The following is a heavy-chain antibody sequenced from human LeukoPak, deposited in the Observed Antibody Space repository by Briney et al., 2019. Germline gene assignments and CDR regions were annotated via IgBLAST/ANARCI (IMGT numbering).Heavy chain of an antibody. V-gene: IGHV1-69*05. CDR2: IIPIFGTA. D-gene: IGHD5-18*01. J-gene: IGHJ6*03. CDR1: GGTFSSYA. Sequence: SVKVSCKASGGTFSSYAISWVRQAPGRGLEWMGRIIPIFGTANYAQKFQGRVTITTDESTSTAYMELSSLRSEDTAVYYCARVGRGYSYGLTAKTENNQGYYYYMDVWGKGTTVTVSS. CDR3: ARVGRGYSYGLTAKTENNQGYYYYMDV.